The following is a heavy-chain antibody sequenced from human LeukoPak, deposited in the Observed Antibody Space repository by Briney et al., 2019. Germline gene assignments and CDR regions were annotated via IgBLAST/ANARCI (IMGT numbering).Heavy chain of an antibody. D-gene: IGHD5-12*01. V-gene: IGHV3-30*04. J-gene: IGHJ4*02. Sequence: PGRSLRLSCVASGFTFTSYTMHWVRQAPGKGLEWVAVMSYDGSHKFHADSVKGRFTISRDNSKNTVYLQVNSLRDEDTAIYYCARDVGGYAFGYWGQGTLVTVSS. CDR1: GFTFTSYT. CDR3: ARDVGGYAFGY. CDR2: MSYDGSHK.